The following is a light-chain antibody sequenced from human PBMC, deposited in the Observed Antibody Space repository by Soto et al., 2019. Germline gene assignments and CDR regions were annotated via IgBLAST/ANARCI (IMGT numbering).Light chain of an antibody. CDR1: SSDVGGYNY. V-gene: IGLV2-14*01. Sequence: QSALTQPASVSGSPGQSITISCTGTSSDVGGYNYVSWYQQNPGKAPKLKIYEVSNRPSGVSNRFSGSKSGNTASLTISGLHGEDEADYYCSSYTTSSTHWVFGGGTQLTVL. CDR2: EVS. J-gene: IGLJ3*02. CDR3: SSYTTSSTHWV.